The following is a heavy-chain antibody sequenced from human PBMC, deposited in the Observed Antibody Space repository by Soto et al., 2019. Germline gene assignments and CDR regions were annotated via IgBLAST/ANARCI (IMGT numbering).Heavy chain of an antibody. Sequence: SETLPLTCTVAGGSISSYCWSWIRQPPGKELEWIGYIYYSGSTNYNPSLKSRVTISVDTSKNQFSLKLSSVTAADTVVYYCARARFAVVTATYFAYWGQGTLVTVSS. J-gene: IGHJ4*02. CDR3: ARARFAVVTATYFAY. CDR2: IYYSGST. V-gene: IGHV4-59*01. CDR1: GGSISSYC. D-gene: IGHD2-21*02.